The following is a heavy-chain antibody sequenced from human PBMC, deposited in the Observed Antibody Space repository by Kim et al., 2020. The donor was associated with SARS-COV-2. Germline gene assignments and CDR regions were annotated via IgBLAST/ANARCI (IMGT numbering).Heavy chain of an antibody. Sequence: STLYFSDHGKGRFTISRDDAKDSLFLQMNNVREDDTAVYYCARGGTYLPVWGQGTLVTVSS. J-gene: IGHJ4*02. CDR2: STL. D-gene: IGHD3-16*01. V-gene: IGHV3-48*02. CDR3: ARGGTYLPV.